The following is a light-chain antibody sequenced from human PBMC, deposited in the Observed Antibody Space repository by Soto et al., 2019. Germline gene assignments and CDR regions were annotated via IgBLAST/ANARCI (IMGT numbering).Light chain of an antibody. J-gene: IGKJ4*01. CDR3: QQYYTTPLT. CDR1: QSVFYRSYNKDY. Sequence: DIVMTQSPDSLAVSLGERATINCKSSQSVFYRSYNKDYLAWYQKKPGQPPKVLIYWASTRESGVPDRFSSSGSETDFTLTINNMQADDVAIYYCQQYYTTPLTFGGGTKVEIK. CDR2: WAS. V-gene: IGKV4-1*01.